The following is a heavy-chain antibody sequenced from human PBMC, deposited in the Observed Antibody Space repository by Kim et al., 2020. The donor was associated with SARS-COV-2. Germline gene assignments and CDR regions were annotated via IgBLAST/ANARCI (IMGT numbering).Heavy chain of an antibody. D-gene: IGHD3-3*01. CDR2: IYYSGNT. CDR1: GGSVSSGSYF. J-gene: IGHJ4*02. CDR3: ARAPNDFWSGYPYYFDY. V-gene: IGHV4-61*01. Sequence: SETLSLTCTVSGGSVSSGSYFWSWIRQPPGKGLEWIGYIYYSGNTNYNPSLKSRVTMSVDTSKNQFSLKLRSVTAADTAVYYCARAPNDFWSGYPYYFDYWGQGPRVTVSS.